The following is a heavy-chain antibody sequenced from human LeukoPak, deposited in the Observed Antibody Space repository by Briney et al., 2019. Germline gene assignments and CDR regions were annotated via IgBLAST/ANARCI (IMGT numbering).Heavy chain of an antibody. CDR1: GFTFSSYW. CDR2: TNSDGSST. J-gene: IGHJ4*02. Sequence: GGSLRLSCAASGFTFSSYWMHWVRQAPGKGLVWVSRTNSDGSSTTYADSVKGRFTISRDNAKNTLYLQMNSLRAEDTAVYYCARLYGGYGDYYFDYWGQGTLVTVSS. CDR3: ARLYGGYGDYYFDY. D-gene: IGHD4-17*01. V-gene: IGHV3-74*01.